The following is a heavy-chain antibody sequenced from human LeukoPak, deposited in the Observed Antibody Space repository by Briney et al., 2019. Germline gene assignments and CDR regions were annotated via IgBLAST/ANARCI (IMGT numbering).Heavy chain of an antibody. CDR2: ISAYNDDT. D-gene: IGHD6-19*01. Sequence: ASVKVSCKASGYTFTSYGISWVRQAPGQGLEWMGWISAYNDDTNYAQNLQGRVTMTTDTSTNTAYMELRSLRSDDTAVYYCGRDSTYSSGLVDYWGQGTLVTVSS. CDR1: GYTFTSYG. J-gene: IGHJ4*02. CDR3: GRDSTYSSGLVDY. V-gene: IGHV1-18*01.